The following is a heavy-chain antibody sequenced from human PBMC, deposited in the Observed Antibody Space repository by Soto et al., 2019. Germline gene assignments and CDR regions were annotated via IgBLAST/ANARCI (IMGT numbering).Heavy chain of an antibody. CDR2: IFDSGNA. CDR1: GSSIISYC. D-gene: IGHD4-4*01. J-gene: IGHJ4*02. V-gene: IGHV4-59*08. Sequence: SETLSLTFTVAGSSIISYCWSWIRQPPGKGLEWIAYIFDSGNANYNPSLKSRVTISVDTSKNQFSLKLTSVTAADTAVYYCARHRRTTVAKFYFDNWGQGALVNVSS. CDR3: ARHRRTTVAKFYFDN.